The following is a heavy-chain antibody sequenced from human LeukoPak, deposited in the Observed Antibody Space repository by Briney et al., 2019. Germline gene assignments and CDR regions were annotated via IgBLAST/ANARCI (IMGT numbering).Heavy chain of an antibody. CDR2: IKQDGSEK. CDR3: AREARAPNG. Sequence: GGSLRLSCAASGFTFSNYWMTWIRQAPGKGLEWVANIKQDGSEKYYVDSVKGRFTISRDNARNSLSLQLNSLRAEDMAVYYCAREARAPNGWGQGTLVTVSS. D-gene: IGHD2-8*01. CDR1: GFTFSNYW. J-gene: IGHJ4*02. V-gene: IGHV3-7*01.